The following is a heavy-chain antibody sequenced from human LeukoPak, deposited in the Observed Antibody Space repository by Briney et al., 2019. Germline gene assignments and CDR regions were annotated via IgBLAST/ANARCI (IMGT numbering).Heavy chain of an antibody. CDR1: GYTLTSYD. V-gene: IGHV1-8*01. CDR3: ARVPSRGDKFDP. Sequence: ASVKVSCKASGYTLTSYDINWVRQATGQGLEWMGWMNPNSGNTGYAQKFQGRVTVTRNTSINTAYMELSSLISEDTAVYYCARVPSRGDKFDPWGQGTLVTVSS. CDR2: MNPNSGNT. J-gene: IGHJ5*02. D-gene: IGHD4-23*01.